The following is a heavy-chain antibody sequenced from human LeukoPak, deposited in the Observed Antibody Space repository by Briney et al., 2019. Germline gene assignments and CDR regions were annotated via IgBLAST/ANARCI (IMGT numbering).Heavy chain of an antibody. J-gene: IGHJ4*02. D-gene: IGHD3-22*01. V-gene: IGHV3-33*06. Sequence: GGSLRLSCAASGFTFSSYGMHWVRQAPGKGLEWVAVIWYDGSNKYYADSVKGRFTISRDNSKNTLYLQMNSLRAEDTAIYYCAKDTSGYYRPFDYWGQGTLVTVSS. CDR3: AKDTSGYYRPFDY. CDR2: IWYDGSNK. CDR1: GFTFSSYG.